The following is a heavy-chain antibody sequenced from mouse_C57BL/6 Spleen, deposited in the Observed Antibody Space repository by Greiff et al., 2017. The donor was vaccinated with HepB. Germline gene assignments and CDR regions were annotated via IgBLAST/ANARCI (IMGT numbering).Heavy chain of an antibody. J-gene: IGHJ4*01. CDR3: ARRGGYAMDY. Sequence: EVKLMESGPELVKPGDSVKISCKASGYSFTGYFMNWVMQSHGKSLEWIGRINPYNGDTFYNQKFKGKATLTVDKSSSTAHMELRSLTSEDSAVYYCARRGGYAMDYWGQGTSVTVSS. V-gene: IGHV1-20*01. CDR1: GYSFTGYF. CDR2: INPYNGDT.